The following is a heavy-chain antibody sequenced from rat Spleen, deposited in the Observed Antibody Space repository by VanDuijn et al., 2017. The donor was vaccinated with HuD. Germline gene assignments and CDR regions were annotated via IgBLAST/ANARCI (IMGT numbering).Heavy chain of an antibody. V-gene: IGHV5-22*01. CDR1: GFTFSDYY. CDR2: ISYEGSST. J-gene: IGHJ4*01. CDR3: ARRIYYYSSYGGVMDA. D-gene: IGHD1-2*01. Sequence: EVQLVESGGGLVQPGRSLKLSCAASGFTFSDYYMAWVRQAPKKGLEWVASISYEGSSTYYGDSVKGRFTISRENAKNTLYLQMTSLRSEDTALYYCARRIYYYSSYGGVMDAWGQGASVTVSS.